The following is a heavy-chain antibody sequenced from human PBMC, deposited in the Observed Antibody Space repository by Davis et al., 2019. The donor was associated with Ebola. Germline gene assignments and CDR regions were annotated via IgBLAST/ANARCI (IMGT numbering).Heavy chain of an antibody. CDR2: IKQDGSEK. V-gene: IGHV3-7*01. D-gene: IGHD2-15*01. Sequence: GGSLRLSCAASGFTFSSYWMSWVRQAPGKGLEWVANIKQDGSEKYYVDSVKGRFTISRNNAKNSLYLQMNSLRAEDTAVYYCAREKAAVHFDYWGQGTLVTVSS. CDR1: GFTFSSYW. CDR3: AREKAAVHFDY. J-gene: IGHJ4*02.